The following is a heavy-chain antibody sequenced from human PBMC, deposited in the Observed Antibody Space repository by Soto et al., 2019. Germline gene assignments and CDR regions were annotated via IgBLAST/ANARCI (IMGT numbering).Heavy chain of an antibody. D-gene: IGHD3-3*01. V-gene: IGHV4-59*12. CDR1: GGSISSYY. Sequence: SETLSLTCTVSGGSISSYYWSWIRQPPGKGLEWIGYIYHSGSTYYNPSLKSRVTISVDRSKNQFSLKLSSVTAAGTAVYYCARVADFWSGYPDYWGQGTLVTVSS. CDR3: ARVADFWSGYPDY. J-gene: IGHJ4*02. CDR2: IYHSGST.